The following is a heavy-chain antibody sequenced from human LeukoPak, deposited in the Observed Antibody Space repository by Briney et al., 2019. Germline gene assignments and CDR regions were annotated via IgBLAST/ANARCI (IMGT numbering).Heavy chain of an antibody. D-gene: IGHD6-19*01. CDR2: ISSSSSYT. Sequence: GGSLRLSCAASGFTFSDYYMSWIRQAPGKGLEWVSYISSSSSYTNYADSVKGRFTISRDNAKNSLYLQMNSLRAEDTAVYYCARDQGGGYSSGWYDAFDVWGQGTMVTVSS. J-gene: IGHJ3*01. CDR1: GFTFSDYY. V-gene: IGHV3-11*06. CDR3: ARDQGGGYSSGWYDAFDV.